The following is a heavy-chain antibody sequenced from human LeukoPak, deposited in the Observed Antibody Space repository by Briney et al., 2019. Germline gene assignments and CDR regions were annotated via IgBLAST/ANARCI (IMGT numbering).Heavy chain of an antibody. CDR2: IYRGGST. J-gene: IGHJ4*02. CDR3: ASGDGYSSTWFPK. Sequence: VGSLRLSCAASGFTVSSNYMSWVRQAPGKGLEWVSIIYRGGSTDYADSVKGRFTISRDNSKNTLYLQMNSLRAEDTAVYYRASGDGYSSTWFPKWGQGTLVTVSS. D-gene: IGHD6-13*01. V-gene: IGHV3-53*01. CDR1: GFTVSSNY.